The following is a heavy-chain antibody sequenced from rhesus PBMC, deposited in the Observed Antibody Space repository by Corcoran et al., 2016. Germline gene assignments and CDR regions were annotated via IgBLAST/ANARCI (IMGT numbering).Heavy chain of an antibody. J-gene: IGHJ3*01. Sequence: QLQLQESGPGLVKPSETLSLTCAVSCVSISSNYWSWIRQPPGKGLEWIGRISGSSGGNDYNPALKSRVTISTDTSKNQFSLERSSVAAADTAVYCCARDSGSWIYAFDFWGQGLRVTVSS. CDR2: ISGSSGGN. D-gene: IGHD6-25*01. V-gene: IGHV4-173*01. CDR1: CVSISSNY. CDR3: ARDSGSWIYAFDF.